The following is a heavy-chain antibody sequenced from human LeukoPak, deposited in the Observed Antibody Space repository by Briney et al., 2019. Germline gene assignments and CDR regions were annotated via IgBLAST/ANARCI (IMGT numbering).Heavy chain of an antibody. D-gene: IGHD3-10*01. Sequence: HPGGSLRLSCAASGFTFSNYAMSWVRQAPGKGLEWVSVINYSGGTTYHAQSVKGRFTISRDNSKNTLYLQMNSLRVEDTAVYYCAKHSTGVECWGRGTLVTVSS. CDR1: GFTFSNYA. V-gene: IGHV3-23*01. CDR3: AKHSTGVEC. J-gene: IGHJ2*01. CDR2: INYSGGTT.